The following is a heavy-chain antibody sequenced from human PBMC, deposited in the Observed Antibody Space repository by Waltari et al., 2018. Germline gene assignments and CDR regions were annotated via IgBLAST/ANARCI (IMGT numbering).Heavy chain of an antibody. CDR3: ARANWGNWFDP. Sequence: QVQLQESGPGLVKPSETLSLTCTVSGGSISSYYWRWIRPPPGKGLEWIGYIYDSGSTNYNPSIKSRVTISVDTSKNQFSLKLSSVTAADTAVYYWARANWGNWFDPWGQGTLVTVSS. V-gene: IGHV4-59*01. D-gene: IGHD7-27*01. J-gene: IGHJ5*02. CDR2: IYDSGST. CDR1: GGSISSYY.